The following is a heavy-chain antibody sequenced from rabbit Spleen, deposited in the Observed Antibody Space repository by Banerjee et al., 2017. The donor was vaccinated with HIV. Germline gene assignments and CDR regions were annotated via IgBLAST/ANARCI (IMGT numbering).Heavy chain of an antibody. Sequence: QSLEESGGDLVKPEGSLTLTCTASGFSFSSSYYMCWVRQAPGKGLECIACIYAGSSGSTYYANWAKGRFTISKTSSTTVTLQMTSLTVADTATYFCARDTGSSFSSYGMDLWGPGTLVTVS. D-gene: IGHD8-1*01. CDR3: ARDTGSSFSSYGMDL. CDR1: GFSFSSSYY. J-gene: IGHJ6*01. CDR2: IYAGSSGST. V-gene: IGHV1S40*01.